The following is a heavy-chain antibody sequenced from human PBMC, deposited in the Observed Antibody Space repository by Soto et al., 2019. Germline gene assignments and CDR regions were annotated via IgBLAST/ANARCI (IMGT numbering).Heavy chain of an antibody. J-gene: IGHJ4*02. CDR3: ARVSKGLRGFGELIDY. V-gene: IGHV4-31*03. CDR2: IYYSGST. CDR1: GGSISSGGYY. Sequence: PSETLSLTCTVSGGSISSGGYYWSWIRQHPGKGLEWIGYIYYSGSTYYNPSLKSRVTISVDTSKNQFPLKLSSVTAADTAVYYCARVSKGLRGFGELIDYWGQGTLVTVSS. D-gene: IGHD3-10*01.